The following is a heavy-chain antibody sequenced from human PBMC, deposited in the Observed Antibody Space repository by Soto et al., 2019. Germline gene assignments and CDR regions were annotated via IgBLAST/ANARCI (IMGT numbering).Heavy chain of an antibody. V-gene: IGHV1-18*01. CDR3: ARDRPPGSLYGMDA. CDR1: GYIFTTYG. CDR2: ISADSGYT. J-gene: IGHJ6*02. Sequence: QIQLVQFGGEVARPGASVTVSCEASGYIFTTYGLGWVRQTPAHGLEWMGWISADSGYTQYAQFFQGRVTMTRDTSRNTGYMTLRDQTSDDTGIYYCARDRPPGSLYGMDAWGQGTAVTVSS.